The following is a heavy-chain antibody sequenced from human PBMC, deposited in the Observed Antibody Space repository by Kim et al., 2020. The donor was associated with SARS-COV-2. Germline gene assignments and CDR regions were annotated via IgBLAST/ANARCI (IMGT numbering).Heavy chain of an antibody. J-gene: IGHJ6*02. D-gene: IGHD2-15*01. CDR1: GFTFSTYG. CDR3: ARGYSRSMDV. V-gene: IGHV3-74*01. Sequence: GGSLRLSCAASGFTFSTYGIHWVRQAPGKGLVWVSRINGDGNSTSYADSVKGRFTISRDNAKNTLYLQMNSLRTEDTAVYYCARGYSRSMDVWGQGTTVTVSS. CDR2: INGDGNST.